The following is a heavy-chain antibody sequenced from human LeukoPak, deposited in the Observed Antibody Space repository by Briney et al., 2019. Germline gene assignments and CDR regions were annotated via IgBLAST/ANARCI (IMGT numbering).Heavy chain of an antibody. CDR2: ISYDGSNK. CDR1: GFTFSSYG. V-gene: IGHV3-30*18. J-gene: IGHJ4*02. D-gene: IGHD6-13*01. CDR3: AKESFAAAGTGYYFDY. Sequence: GGSLRLSCAASGFTFSSYGMHWVRQAPGKGLEWVAVISYDGSNKYYADSVKGRFTISRDNSKNTLYLQMNSLRAEDTAVYYCAKESFAAAGTGYYFDYWGQGTLVTVSS.